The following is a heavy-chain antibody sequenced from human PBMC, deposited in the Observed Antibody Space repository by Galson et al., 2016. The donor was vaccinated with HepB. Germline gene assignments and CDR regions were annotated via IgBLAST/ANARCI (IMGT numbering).Heavy chain of an antibody. CDR2: IYYSGST. J-gene: IGHJ6*02. Sequence: SETLSLTCTVSGGSFSSYYWSWVRQSPGKGLEWIGYIYYSGSTSYSPSVKSRVSISLDKSKNQFSLKLNSVTAADTAVYYCARTSGSSFYYFGMDVWGQGTTVIVSS. CDR1: GGSFSSYY. D-gene: IGHD3-10*01. V-gene: IGHV4-59*01. CDR3: ARTSGSSFYYFGMDV.